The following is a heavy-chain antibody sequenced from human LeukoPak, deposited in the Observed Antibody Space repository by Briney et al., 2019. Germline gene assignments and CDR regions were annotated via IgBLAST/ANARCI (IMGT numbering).Heavy chain of an antibody. CDR1: GYTLTELS. V-gene: IGHV1-24*01. Sequence: ASVKVSCKVSGYTLTELSMHWVRQAPGKGLEWMGGFDPEDGETIYAQKFQGRVTMTEDTSTDTAYMELSSLRPEDTAVYYCAIGAREQLGENWFDPWAREPWSPSPQ. D-gene: IGHD3-16*01. CDR3: AIGAREQLGENWFDP. CDR2: FDPEDGET. J-gene: IGHJ5*02.